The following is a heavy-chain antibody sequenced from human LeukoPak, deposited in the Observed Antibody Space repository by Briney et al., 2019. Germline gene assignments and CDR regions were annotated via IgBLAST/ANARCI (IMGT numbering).Heavy chain of an antibody. V-gene: IGHV1-18*01. CDR3: ARVGDTAMEWYYYYYMDV. Sequence: ASVKVSCKASGYTFTSYGISWVRQAPGQGLEWMGWISAYNGNTSYAQKLQGRVTMTTDTSTSTAYMELRSLRSDDTAVYYCARVGDTAMEWYYYYYMDVWGKGTTVTVSS. CDR2: ISAYNGNT. D-gene: IGHD5-18*01. CDR1: GYTFTSYG. J-gene: IGHJ6*03.